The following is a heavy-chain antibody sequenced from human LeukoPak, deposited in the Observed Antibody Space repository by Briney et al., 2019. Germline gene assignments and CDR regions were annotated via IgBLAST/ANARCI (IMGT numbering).Heavy chain of an antibody. CDR3: ARVDYDILTGLDY. J-gene: IGHJ4*02. Sequence: KTSETVSLPCAVSGGSISSSNWWSWVRQPPGKGLEWIGEIYHSGSTNYNPSLKSRVTISVDKSKNQFSLKLSSVTAADTAVYYCARVDYDILTGLDYWGQGTLVTVSS. CDR2: IYHSGST. V-gene: IGHV4-4*02. D-gene: IGHD3-9*01. CDR1: GGSISSSNW.